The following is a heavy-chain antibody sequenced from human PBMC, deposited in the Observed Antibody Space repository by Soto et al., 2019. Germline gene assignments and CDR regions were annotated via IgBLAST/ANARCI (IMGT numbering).Heavy chain of an antibody. CDR1: GGSISSYY. Sequence: SETLSLTCTVSGGSISSYYWSWIRQPPGKGLEWIGYIYYSGSTNYNPSLKSRVTISVDTSKNQFSLKLSSVTAADTAVYYCAREQSVSKRSYYYGMYVWGQGTTVTVSS. CDR2: IYYSGST. V-gene: IGHV4-59*01. CDR3: AREQSVSKRSYYYGMYV. J-gene: IGHJ6*02. D-gene: IGHD4-4*01.